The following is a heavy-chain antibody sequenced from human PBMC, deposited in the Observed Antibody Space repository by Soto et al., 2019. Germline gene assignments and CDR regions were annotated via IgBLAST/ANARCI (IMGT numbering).Heavy chain of an antibody. Sequence: QVQLVESGGGLVKPGGSLRLSCAASGFTFSDYYMNWIRQAPGKGLEWLSYISSRSTYTNYTDSVRGRFTISRDNAKNSLSLQMNSLRADDTAVYYCARGADGYNSNDFDYWGQGALVTVSS. CDR1: GFTFSDYY. D-gene: IGHD1-1*01. CDR2: ISSRSTYT. CDR3: ARGADGYNSNDFDY. J-gene: IGHJ4*02. V-gene: IGHV3-11*05.